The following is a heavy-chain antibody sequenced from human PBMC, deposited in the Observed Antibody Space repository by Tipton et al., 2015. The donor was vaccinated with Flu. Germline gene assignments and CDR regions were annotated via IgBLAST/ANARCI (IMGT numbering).Heavy chain of an antibody. J-gene: IGHJ4*02. CDR1: GGSISSGGYY. D-gene: IGHD3-22*01. V-gene: IGHV4-31*03. CDR2: IYYSGST. CDR3: ARVGDYYDSSGPISLFYY. Sequence: LRLSCTVSGGSISSGGYYWSWIRQHPGKGLEWIGYIYYSGSTYYNPSLKSRVTISVDTSKNQFSLKLSSVTAADTAVYYCARVGDYYDSSGPISLFYYWGQGTLVTVSS.